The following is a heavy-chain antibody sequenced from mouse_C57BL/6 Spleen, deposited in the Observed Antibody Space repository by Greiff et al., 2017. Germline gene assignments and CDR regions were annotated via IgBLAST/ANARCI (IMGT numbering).Heavy chain of an antibody. D-gene: IGHD1-1*01. CDR3: ASDYYGSSYGWFAY. CDR1: GFNIKNTY. CDR2: IDPANGNT. J-gene: IGHJ3*01. V-gene: IGHV14-3*01. Sequence: DVQLQESVAELVRPGASVKLSCTASGFNIKNTYMHWVKQRPEQGLEWIGRIDPANGNTKYAPKFQGKATITADTSSNTAYLQLSSLTSEDTAIYYCASDYYGSSYGWFAYWGQGTLVTVSA.